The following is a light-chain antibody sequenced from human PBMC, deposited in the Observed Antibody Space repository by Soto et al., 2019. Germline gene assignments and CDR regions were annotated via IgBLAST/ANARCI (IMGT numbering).Light chain of an antibody. CDR3: SSYTFTSTLYV. CDR2: EVT. Sequence: QSALTQPASVSGSPGQSITISCTGSSSDVGGHNYVSWYQQHPGKAPKLMIYEVTKRPSGVPNRFSGSKSGNTASLTISGLQAEDEADYYCSSYTFTSTLYVFGTGTKVTVL. CDR1: SSDVGGHNY. J-gene: IGLJ1*01. V-gene: IGLV2-14*01.